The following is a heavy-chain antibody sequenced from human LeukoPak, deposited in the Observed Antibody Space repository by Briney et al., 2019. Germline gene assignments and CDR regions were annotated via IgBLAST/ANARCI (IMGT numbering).Heavy chain of an antibody. CDR2: INPSGGST. Sequence: ASVKVSCKASGYTFTSYYMHWVRQAPGQGLEWMGRINPSGGSTSYAQKFQGRVTMTRDTSTSTVYMELSSLRSEETAVYYCARDHGGDTAMVPALDYWGQGTLVTVSS. D-gene: IGHD5-18*01. CDR1: GYTFTSYY. CDR3: ARDHGGDTAMVPALDY. V-gene: IGHV1-46*01. J-gene: IGHJ4*02.